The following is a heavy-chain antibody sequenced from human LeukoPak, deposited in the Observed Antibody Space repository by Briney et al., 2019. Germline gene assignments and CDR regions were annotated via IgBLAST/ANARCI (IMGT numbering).Heavy chain of an antibody. V-gene: IGHV5-51*01. D-gene: IGHD5-18*01. CDR1: GYSFTSCW. J-gene: IGHJ3*01. CDR2: IYPGDSDT. Sequence: GESLKISCQGSGYSFTSCWIGWVRQMPGKGLEWMGIIYPGDSDTRYSPSFQGQVTISADKSIRTAFLQWSSLKASDTAMYYCASPRRGYNYGDSFDVWGQGTMVTVSS. CDR3: ASPRRGYNYGDSFDV.